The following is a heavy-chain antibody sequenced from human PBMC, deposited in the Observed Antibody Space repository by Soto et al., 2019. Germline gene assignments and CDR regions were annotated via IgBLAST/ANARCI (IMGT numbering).Heavy chain of an antibody. V-gene: IGHV3-7*01. CDR1: GFTFSSYW. CDR3: ASPASSSSAIWYFDL. CDR2: IKQDGSEK. J-gene: IGHJ2*01. Sequence: GGSLRLSCAASGFTFSSYWMSWVRQAPGKGLEWVANIKQDGSEKYYVDSVKGRFTISRDNAKNSLYLQMNSLRAEDTAVYYCASPASSSSAIWYFDLWGRGTLVTVSS. D-gene: IGHD6-6*01.